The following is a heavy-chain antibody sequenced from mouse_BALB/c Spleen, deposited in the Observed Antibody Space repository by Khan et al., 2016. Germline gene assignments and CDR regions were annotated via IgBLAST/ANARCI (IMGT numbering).Heavy chain of an antibody. V-gene: IGHV1-63*02. CDR1: GYTFTNYW. Sequence: QVQLQQSGAELVRPGTSVKISCKASGYTFTNYWLGWVKRRPGHGLEWIGDIYPGGDYINYNEKFKGKATLTADTSSSTAYMQLSSLTAEDSAVYFCARSLLRVRTDYWGQGTTLTVSS. D-gene: IGHD1-2*01. CDR3: ARSLLRVRTDY. CDR2: IYPGGDYI. J-gene: IGHJ2*01.